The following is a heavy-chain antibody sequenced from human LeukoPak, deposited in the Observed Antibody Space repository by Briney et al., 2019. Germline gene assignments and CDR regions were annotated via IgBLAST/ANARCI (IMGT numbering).Heavy chain of an antibody. CDR3: AKVRGYSYGYDY. CDR1: GFTFSSYA. V-gene: IGHV3-23*01. Sequence: GGSLRLSCAASGFTFSSYAMSWVRQAPGKGLEWVSAISGSGGSTYYADSVKGRFTISRVNSKNTLYLQMNSPRAEDTAVYYCAKVRGYSYGYDYWGQGTLVTVSS. CDR2: ISGSGGST. D-gene: IGHD5-18*01. J-gene: IGHJ4*02.